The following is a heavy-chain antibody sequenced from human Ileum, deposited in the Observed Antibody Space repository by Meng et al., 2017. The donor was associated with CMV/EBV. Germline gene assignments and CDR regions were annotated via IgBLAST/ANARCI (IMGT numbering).Heavy chain of an antibody. Sequence: FTFSDSYMGWIRQAPGKGLEWVSSISSGSVMYYADSGKGRFTISRDNAKNSLYLQMNSLRAEDTALYYCARDRGGYCSSATCRGWFDPWGQGTLVTVSS. CDR2: ISSGSVM. J-gene: IGHJ5*02. CDR1: FTFSDSY. V-gene: IGHV3-69-1*01. D-gene: IGHD2-2*01. CDR3: ARDRGGYCSSATCRGWFDP.